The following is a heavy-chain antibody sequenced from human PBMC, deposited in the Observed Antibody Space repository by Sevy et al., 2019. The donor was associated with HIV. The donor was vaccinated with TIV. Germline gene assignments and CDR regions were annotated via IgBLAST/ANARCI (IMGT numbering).Heavy chain of an antibody. CDR3: AKGVQTYDAFDI. Sequence: GGSLRLSCAASGFIFSNYNMNWVRQAPGKGLEWVSSISSSSNDIYYADSVKGRFTISRDNAKNSLYLQMNSLRAEDTAIYYCAKGVQTYDAFDIWGQGTMVTVSS. V-gene: IGHV3-21*01. J-gene: IGHJ3*02. D-gene: IGHD6-6*01. CDR1: GFIFSNYN. CDR2: ISSSSNDI.